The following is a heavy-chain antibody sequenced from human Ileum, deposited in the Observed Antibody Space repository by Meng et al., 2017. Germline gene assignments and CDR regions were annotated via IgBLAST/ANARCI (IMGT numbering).Heavy chain of an antibody. J-gene: IGHJ4*02. Sequence: QGQLKESGPGLVKPSGTLVLTCAVSGGSINSYVWWSWVRQAPGKGLEWIGEIYPGGSINYNPSLKSRVTISADTSKNQFSLSLDSVTAADTAVYYCVRNDYCSGGTCYPHFDYWGQGTLVTVSS. CDR2: IYPGGSI. D-gene: IGHD2-15*01. CDR1: GGSINSYVW. CDR3: VRNDYCSGGTCYPHFDY. V-gene: IGHV4-4*02.